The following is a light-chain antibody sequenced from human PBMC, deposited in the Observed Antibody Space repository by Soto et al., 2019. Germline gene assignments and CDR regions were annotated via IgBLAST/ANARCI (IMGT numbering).Light chain of an antibody. Sequence: EIVLTQSPATLSLSPGERATLSCRAMQSVSSYLAWYQQKPGQAPRLLIYDASNRATGIPARFSGSASGTDVRLTISSLESEDLAIYYFQQRSTWPRTFGQGTKPEIK. CDR3: QQRSTWPRT. V-gene: IGKV3-11*01. CDR2: DAS. J-gene: IGKJ2*01. CDR1: QSVSSY.